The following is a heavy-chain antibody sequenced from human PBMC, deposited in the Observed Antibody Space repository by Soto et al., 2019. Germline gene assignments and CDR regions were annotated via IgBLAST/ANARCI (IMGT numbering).Heavy chain of an antibody. CDR2: INEDGSRK. Sequence: EVQLEESGGGLVQPGGSLRLSCAASGFTFSSYWMSWVRQAPGRGLEGVANINEDGSRKYYVDSVKGRFTISRDNAKNSLPLQMNRLRADDTAVYYCARGSGSSSSCGRGTQVTVSS. V-gene: IGHV3-7*05. D-gene: IGHD6-6*01. CDR1: GFTFSSYW. J-gene: IGHJ5*02. CDR3: ARGSGSSSS.